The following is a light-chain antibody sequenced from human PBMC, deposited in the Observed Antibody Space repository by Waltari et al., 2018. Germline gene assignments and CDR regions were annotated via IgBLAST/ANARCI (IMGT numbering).Light chain of an antibody. CDR3: QQYNNLPPA. CDR1: HNVGSQ. Sequence: TQSSVTLSVSPGERATLTSSASHNVGSQLAWYQQKPGQFPRLLISGASTRATGVPARFSGSGSGTEFTLTISSLQSEDFAVYYCQQYNNLPPAFGQGTKV. CDR2: GAS. V-gene: IGKV3-15*01. J-gene: IGKJ1*01.